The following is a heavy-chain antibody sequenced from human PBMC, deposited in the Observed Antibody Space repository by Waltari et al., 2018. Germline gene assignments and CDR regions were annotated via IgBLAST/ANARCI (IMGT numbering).Heavy chain of an antibody. CDR1: GYPLTELS. V-gene: IGHV1-24*01. D-gene: IGHD6-13*01. CDR2: FDPEDGET. J-gene: IGHJ6*03. CDR3: ATLDAAAGPTHYYYMDV. Sequence: QVQLVQSGAEVKKPGASVKVSCKVSGYPLTELSMHWVRPAPGKGLEWMGGFDPEDGETIYAQKFQGRVTMTEDTSTDTAYMELSSLRSEDTAVYYCATLDAAAGPTHYYYMDVWGKGTTVTVSS.